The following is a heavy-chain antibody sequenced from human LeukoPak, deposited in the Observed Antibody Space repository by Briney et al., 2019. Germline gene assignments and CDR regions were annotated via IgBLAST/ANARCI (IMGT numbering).Heavy chain of an antibody. D-gene: IGHD1-26*01. CDR2: IYYTEST. Sequence: SETLSLTCTVSGGSISSCYWGWIRQPPGKRLEWIGYIYYTESTNSNPSLKSRVTISVDTSENQFSLKLSSVTAADTAVYYCARYQMGGGAFDIWGQGTVVTVSS. V-gene: IGHV4-59*01. CDR3: ARYQMGGGAFDI. J-gene: IGHJ3*02. CDR1: GGSISSCY.